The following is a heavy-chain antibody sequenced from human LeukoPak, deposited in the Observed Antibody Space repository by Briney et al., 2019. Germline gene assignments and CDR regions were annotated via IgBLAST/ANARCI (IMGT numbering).Heavy chain of an antibody. V-gene: IGHV3-21*01. CDR2: ISSSSSYI. CDR1: GFTFSSYS. CDR3: AREGGRGYSGYDQIVGFDY. D-gene: IGHD5-12*01. J-gene: IGHJ4*02. Sequence: PGGSLRLSCAASGFTFSSYSMNWVRQAPGKGLEWVSSISSSSSYIYYADSVKGRFTISRDNAKNSLYLQMNSLRAEDTAVYYCAREGGRGYSGYDQIVGFDYWGQGTLVTVSS.